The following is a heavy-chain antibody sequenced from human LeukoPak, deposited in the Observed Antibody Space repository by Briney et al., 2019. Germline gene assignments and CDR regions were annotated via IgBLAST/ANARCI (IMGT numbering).Heavy chain of an antibody. Sequence: NPSGTLSLTCTVSGGSVSSGSYYWTWIRQPPGKGLEWIGYIYYSGTTNYNPSLKSRVTISVDTSKNQFSLKLGSVTAADTAVYYCARVGIAVASPFFDYWGQGTLVTVSS. CDR1: GGSVSSGSYY. J-gene: IGHJ4*02. D-gene: IGHD6-19*01. CDR2: IYYSGTT. V-gene: IGHV4-61*01. CDR3: ARVGIAVASPFFDY.